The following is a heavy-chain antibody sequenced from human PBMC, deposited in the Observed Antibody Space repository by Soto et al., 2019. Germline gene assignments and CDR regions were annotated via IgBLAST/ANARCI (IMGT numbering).Heavy chain of an antibody. CDR1: GYTFTSYG. CDR2: ISAYNGNT. D-gene: IGHD3-9*01. CDR3: GMTAILRYFDWLSYDAFDI. V-gene: IGHV1-18*01. J-gene: IGHJ3*02. Sequence: ASVKVSCKASGYTFTSYGISWVRQAPGQGLEWMGWISAYNGNTNYAQKLQGRVTMTTDTSTSTAYMELRSLRSDDTAVYYCGMTAILRYFDWLSYDAFDIWGQGTMVTVSS.